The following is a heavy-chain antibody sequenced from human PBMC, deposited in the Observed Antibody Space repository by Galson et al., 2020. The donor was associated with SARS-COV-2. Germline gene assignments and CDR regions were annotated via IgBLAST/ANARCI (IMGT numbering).Heavy chain of an antibody. D-gene: IGHD1-7*01. CDR1: GFTFNTYG. CDR3: AKDRALYNWNYVTLTDY. V-gene: IGHV3-30*02. J-gene: IGHJ4*02. CDR2: IRYDGSNK. Sequence: SLRLSCAASGFTFNTYGMHWFRQAPGKGLEWVAFIRYDGSNKYYADSVKGRFTISRDNSKNTLYLQMNSLSAEDTAVYYCAKDRALYNWNYVTLTDYWGQGTLVTVSS.